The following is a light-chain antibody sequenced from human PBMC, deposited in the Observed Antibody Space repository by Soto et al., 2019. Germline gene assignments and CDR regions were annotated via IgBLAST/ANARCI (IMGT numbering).Light chain of an antibody. V-gene: IGLV2-8*01. CDR1: SSDVGGYDY. CDR3: TSYAGSKLRV. CDR2: DVT. Sequence: QSALTQPPSASGSPGQSVTISCTGTSSDVGGYDYVSWFQHHPGKAPKLIIYDVTKRPSGVPDRFSGSKSDNTASLTVSGLQAEDEADDFCTSYAGSKLRVFGGGTKLTVL. J-gene: IGLJ2*01.